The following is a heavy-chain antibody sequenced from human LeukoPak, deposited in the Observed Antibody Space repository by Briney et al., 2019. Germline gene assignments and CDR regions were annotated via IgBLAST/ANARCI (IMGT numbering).Heavy chain of an antibody. D-gene: IGHD4-23*01. J-gene: IGHJ4*02. V-gene: IGHV3-13*01. CDR3: ARGLYGGNSGFDY. Sequence: GGSLRLSCAASGFTFSSYDMHWVRQATGKGLEWVSAIGTADDTYYPGSVKGRFTISRENAKNSLYLQMNSLRAGDTAVYYCARGLYGGNSGFDYWGQGTLVTVSS. CDR2: IGTADDT. CDR1: GFTFSSYD.